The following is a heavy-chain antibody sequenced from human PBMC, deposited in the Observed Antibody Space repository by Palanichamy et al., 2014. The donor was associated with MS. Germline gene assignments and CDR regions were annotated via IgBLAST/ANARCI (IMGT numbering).Heavy chain of an antibody. CDR1: GFTFSSYA. Sequence: EVQLLESGGGLVQPGGSLRLSCAASGFTFSSYAMSWVRQAPGKGLEWVSTTSNSGGSKYYADSVKGRFSISRDNSKNTLYLQMSSLRAGDTAVFYCAKAGGGSGWHHFDDWGQGTLVTVSS. D-gene: IGHD6-19*01. CDR3: AKAGGGSGWHHFDD. CDR2: TSNSGGSK. J-gene: IGHJ4*02. V-gene: IGHV3-23*01.